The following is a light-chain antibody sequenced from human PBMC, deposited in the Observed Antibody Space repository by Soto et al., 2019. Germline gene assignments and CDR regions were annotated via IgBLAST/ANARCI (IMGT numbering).Light chain of an antibody. CDR1: QSVSSSY. Sequence: EIGLTQSPGTLSLSPGERATLSCRASQSVSSSYLAWYQRKPGQAPRLLIYGASSRATGIPDRFSGSGSGTDFTLTISRLEPEDFAVYYCQQYGSSPLTFGGGTKVDIK. J-gene: IGKJ4*01. CDR3: QQYGSSPLT. CDR2: GAS. V-gene: IGKV3-20*01.